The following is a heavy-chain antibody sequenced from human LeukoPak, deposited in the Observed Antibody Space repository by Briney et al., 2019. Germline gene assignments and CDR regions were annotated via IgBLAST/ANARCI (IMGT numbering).Heavy chain of an antibody. Sequence: GGSLRLSCAASGFIVRNAWMSWVRQAPGKGLEWVSALYSGGSIYYADSVKGRFTISRDNSKNTLYPQMNSLRAEDTAVYYCARDPSRGLYYFDHWGQGTLVTVSS. V-gene: IGHV3-53*01. CDR1: GFIVRNAW. CDR2: LYSGGSI. CDR3: ARDPSRGLYYFDH. J-gene: IGHJ4*02. D-gene: IGHD3-10*01.